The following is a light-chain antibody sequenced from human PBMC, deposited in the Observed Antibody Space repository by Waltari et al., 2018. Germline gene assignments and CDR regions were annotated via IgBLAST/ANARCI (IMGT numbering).Light chain of an antibody. Sequence: QSVLTQPPSASGTPGQRVTISCSGSSSNIGSNYVYWYQQLPGTAPKLLIYRNSQLPSGAPDRFSGSKSGTSASRAISGLRSEDEADYYCAACDDSLSARFVFGTGTKVTVL. CDR1: SSNIGSNY. V-gene: IGLV1-47*01. J-gene: IGLJ1*01. CDR2: RNS. CDR3: AACDDSLSARFV.